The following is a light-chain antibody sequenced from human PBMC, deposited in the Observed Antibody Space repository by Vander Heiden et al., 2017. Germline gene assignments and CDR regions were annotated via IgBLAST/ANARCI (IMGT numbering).Light chain of an antibody. CDR3: QQSDSTPQT. CDR1: QRISSY. J-gene: IGKJ1*01. Sequence: DIQVTQSPSSLSASVGDRVTITGRASQRISSYLNWYQQKPGKAPKLLIYAASSLQSGVPSRFSGSGSGTDFTLTISRLQPEDFATYYCQQSDSTPQTFGQGTKVEIK. V-gene: IGKV1-39*01. CDR2: AAS.